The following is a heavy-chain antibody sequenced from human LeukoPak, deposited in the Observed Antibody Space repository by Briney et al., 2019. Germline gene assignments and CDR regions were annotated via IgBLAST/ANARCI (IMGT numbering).Heavy chain of an antibody. D-gene: IGHD6-19*01. CDR1: GFTFSSYA. Sequence: GESLRLSCAASGFTFSSYAMSWVRQAPGKGLEWVSAISGSGGSTYYADSVKGRFTISRDNSKNTLYLQMNSLRPEDTAVYYCCLWYGARIAVAGSSNWFDPWGQGTLVTVSS. CDR2: ISGSGGST. J-gene: IGHJ5*02. CDR3: CLWYGARIAVAGSSNWFDP. V-gene: IGHV3-23*01.